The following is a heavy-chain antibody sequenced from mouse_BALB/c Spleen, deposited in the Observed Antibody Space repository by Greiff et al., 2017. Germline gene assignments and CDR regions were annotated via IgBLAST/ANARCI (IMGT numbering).Heavy chain of an antibody. Sequence: VQGVESGAELVKPGASVKLSCKASGYTFTSYDINWVRQRPEQGLEWIGWIFPGDGSTKYNEKFKGKATLTTDKSSRSAYMQLSRLTSEDSAVYFCAITTVVEGFAYWGQGTLVTVSA. D-gene: IGHD1-1*01. CDR1: GYTFTSYD. J-gene: IGHJ3*01. V-gene: IGHV1-85*01. CDR3: AITTVVEGFAY. CDR2: IFPGDGST.